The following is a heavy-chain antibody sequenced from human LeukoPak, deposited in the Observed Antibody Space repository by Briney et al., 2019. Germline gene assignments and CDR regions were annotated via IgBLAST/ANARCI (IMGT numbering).Heavy chain of an antibody. CDR3: ARIDFWSGYFMLDY. J-gene: IGHJ4*02. Sequence: SETLSLTCTVSGGSLTSGSYYWGWVRQSPGKGLEWIGSFYSGGSTNYNPSLKSRVTISVDTSKNQFSLKLSSVTAADTAVYYCARIDFWSGYFMLDYWGQGTLVTVSS. V-gene: IGHV4-39*07. D-gene: IGHD3-3*01. CDR1: GGSLTSGSYY. CDR2: FYSGGST.